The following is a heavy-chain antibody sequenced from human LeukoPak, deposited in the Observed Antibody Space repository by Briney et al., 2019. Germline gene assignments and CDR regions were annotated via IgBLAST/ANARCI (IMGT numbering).Heavy chain of an antibody. J-gene: IGHJ4*02. CDR3: ARDGDYYDSSGYYDY. D-gene: IGHD3-22*01. CDR2: IYYSGST. CDR1: GGSISSYY. V-gene: IGHV4-59*01. Sequence: PSETLSLTCTVSGGSISSYYWSWIRQPPGKGLEWIGCIYYSGSTNYNPSLKSRVTISVDTSKNQFSLKLSSVTAADTAVYYCARDGDYYDSSGYYDYWGQGTLVTVSS.